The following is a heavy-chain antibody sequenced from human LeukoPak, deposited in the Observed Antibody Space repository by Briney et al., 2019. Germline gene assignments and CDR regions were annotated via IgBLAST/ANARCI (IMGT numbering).Heavy chain of an antibody. V-gene: IGHV1-69*05. CDR3: ASDVTIFGVRDYYFDY. D-gene: IGHD3-3*01. Sequence: ASVKVSCKASGGTFSSYAISWVRQAPGQGPEWMGRIIPIFGTANYAQKFQGRVTITTDESTSTAYMELSSLRSEDTAVYYCASDVTIFGVRDYYFDYWGQGTLVTVSS. CDR2: IIPIFGTA. CDR1: GGTFSSYA. J-gene: IGHJ4*02.